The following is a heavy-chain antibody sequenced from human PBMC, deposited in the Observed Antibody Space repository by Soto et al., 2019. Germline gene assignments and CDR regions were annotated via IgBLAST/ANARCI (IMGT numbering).Heavy chain of an antibody. J-gene: IGHJ4*02. V-gene: IGHV4-39*02. D-gene: IGHD2-8*02. CDR1: GGSIRGSDDY. CDR2: VFYTGSA. CDR3: ATTPTGYYDS. Sequence: QLHLQESGPRLVKPSETLSLTCSVSGGSIRGSDDYWGWIRQSPGKGLEYIGSVFYTGSAYYNPSFKSRVSIVADTSTNRFFLNLKSVTATDTGVYYCATTPTGYYDSWGQGILVTVSS.